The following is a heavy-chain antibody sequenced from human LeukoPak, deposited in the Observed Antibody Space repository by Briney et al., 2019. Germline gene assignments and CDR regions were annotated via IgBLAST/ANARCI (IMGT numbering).Heavy chain of an antibody. CDR1: GFTFTNYG. Sequence: GGSLRLSCATSGFTFTNYGIHWVRQAPGKGLEWVTFIWYDGSNKYYADSVKGRFTISRDSSKNTLYLQMNSLRAEDTAVYYCASQSLYWDFDYWGQGTLVTVSS. D-gene: IGHD2-8*02. J-gene: IGHJ4*02. CDR3: ASQSLYWDFDY. CDR2: IWYDGSNK. V-gene: IGHV3-33*01.